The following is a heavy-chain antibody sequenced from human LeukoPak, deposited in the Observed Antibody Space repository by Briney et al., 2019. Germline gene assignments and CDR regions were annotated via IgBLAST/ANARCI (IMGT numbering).Heavy chain of an antibody. CDR2: IYHSGST. D-gene: IGHD2-15*01. CDR1: GFIFSTYT. CDR3: ARDSIDCSGGSCHSNGWFDP. V-gene: IGHV4-30-2*01. J-gene: IGHJ5*02. Sequence: LRLSCAASGFIFSTYTMNWVRQAPGKGLEWIGYIYHSGSTYYNPSLKSRVTISVDRSKNQFSLKLSSVTAADTAVYYCARDSIDCSGGSCHSNGWFDPWGQGTLVTVSS.